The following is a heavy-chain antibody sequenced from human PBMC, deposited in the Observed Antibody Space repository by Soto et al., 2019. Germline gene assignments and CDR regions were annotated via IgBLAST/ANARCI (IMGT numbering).Heavy chain of an antibody. V-gene: IGHV3-23*01. CDR1: GFTFSNYA. D-gene: IGHD3-10*01. CDR2: PNGSGGST. J-gene: IGHJ4*02. Sequence: EVRLLESGGGLVQPGGSLRLSCAASGFTFSNYAMTWVRQAPGKGLEWVSGPNGSGGSTSSADSVKGRFAISRDKSKNTLYLQMNSLRDGDTAVYYCARGFSAGKGSPPDYWVQGTLVTVSS. CDR3: ARGFSAGKGSPPDY.